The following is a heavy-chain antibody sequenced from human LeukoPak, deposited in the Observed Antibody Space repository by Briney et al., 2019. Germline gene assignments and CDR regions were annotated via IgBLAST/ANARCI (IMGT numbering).Heavy chain of an antibody. Sequence: GGSLRLSCAASGFTFSSYAMSWVRQARGKGLEWVSGISGSGGSTYYADSVKGRFTISRDNSKNTLYLQMNRRRGEDTAIYYCAKEITVAATHTYYFDYWGQGTLVTVSS. CDR3: AKEITVAATHTYYFDY. J-gene: IGHJ4*02. CDR2: ISGSGGST. V-gene: IGHV3-23*01. CDR1: GFTFSSYA. D-gene: IGHD1-26*01.